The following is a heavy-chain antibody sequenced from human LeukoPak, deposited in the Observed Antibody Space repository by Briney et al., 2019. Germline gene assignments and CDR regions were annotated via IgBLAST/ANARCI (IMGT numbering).Heavy chain of an antibody. CDR1: GFTFSDYS. CDR3: ARDGGLHTNFDY. V-gene: IGHV3-7*01. CDR2: TKPDGSAE. Sequence: GGSLRLSCAASGFTFSDYSMNWVRQAPGKGLEWVANTKPDGSAEYYADSVRGRFTASRDNANNLLYLQMNRLRAEDTAVYYCARDGGLHTNFDYWGQGTLLTVSS. D-gene: IGHD2-15*01. J-gene: IGHJ4*02.